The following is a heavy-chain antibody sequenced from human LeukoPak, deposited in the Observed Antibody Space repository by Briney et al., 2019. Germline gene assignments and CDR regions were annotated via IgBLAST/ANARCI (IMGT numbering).Heavy chain of an antibody. CDR3: AKALWVVVAAAFDY. CDR2: ISRSGGNT. Sequence: GGSLRLSCAASGFTLSRSSMHWVRQAPGKGLEFVSAISRSGGNTYYANSVKGRFTISRDTSKNTLYLQVGSLRVEDMAVYYCAKALWVVVAAAFDYWGQGTLVTVSS. D-gene: IGHD2-15*01. J-gene: IGHJ4*02. V-gene: IGHV3-64*01. CDR1: GFTLSRSS.